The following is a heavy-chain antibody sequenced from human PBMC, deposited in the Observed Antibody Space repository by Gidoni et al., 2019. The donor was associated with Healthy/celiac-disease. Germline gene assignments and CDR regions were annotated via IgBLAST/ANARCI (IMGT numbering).Heavy chain of an antibody. D-gene: IGHD6-19*01. V-gene: IGHV3-9*01. CDR2: ISWTSGSI. Sequence: EGQLVESGGGWVQPGRSLRLSCAASGLTFDAYAMHWVRQAPGKGLGWVSGISWTSGSIGYADSVKGRFTISRDNAKNSLYLQMNSLRAEDTALYYCAKDRQWLVRYFDYWGQGTLVTVSS. CDR3: AKDRQWLVRYFDY. CDR1: GLTFDAYA. J-gene: IGHJ4*02.